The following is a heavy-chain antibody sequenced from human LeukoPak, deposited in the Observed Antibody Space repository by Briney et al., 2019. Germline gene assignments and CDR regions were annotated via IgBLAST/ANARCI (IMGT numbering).Heavy chain of an antibody. CDR1: GGSISNSNYY. D-gene: IGHD6-19*01. CDR3: ARGRSSGWIDY. CDR2: IYYSGST. Sequence: SETLSLTCTVSGGSISNSNYYWGWIRQPPGKGLEWIGSIYYSGSTDYNPSLKSRVTISVDTSKNQSSLKLSSVTAADTAVYYCARGRSSGWIDYWGQGTLVTVSS. J-gene: IGHJ4*02. V-gene: IGHV4-39*02.